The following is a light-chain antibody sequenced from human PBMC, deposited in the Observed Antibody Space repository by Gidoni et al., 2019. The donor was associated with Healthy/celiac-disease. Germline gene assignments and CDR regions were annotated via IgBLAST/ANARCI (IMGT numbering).Light chain of an antibody. Sequence: DIVMTQSPDSLAGSLCERATINCKSSQSVLYSSNNKNYLAWYQQKPGQPPKLLIYWASTRESGVPDRFSGSGSGTDFTLTISRLQAEDVAVYYCQQYYSTPLTFGGGTKVEIK. CDR3: QQYYSTPLT. CDR1: QSVLYSSNNKNY. V-gene: IGKV4-1*01. J-gene: IGKJ4*01. CDR2: WAS.